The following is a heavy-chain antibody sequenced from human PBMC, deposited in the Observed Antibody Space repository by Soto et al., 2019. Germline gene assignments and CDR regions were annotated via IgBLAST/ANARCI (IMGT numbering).Heavy chain of an antibody. D-gene: IGHD5-18*01. V-gene: IGHV3-7*04. J-gene: IGHJ4*02. CDR1: GFTFSSYW. CDR3: AREIVGYRPLFDY. Sequence: EVQLVESGGGLVQPGGSLRLSCAASGFTFSSYWMSWVRQAPGKGLEWVANIKQDGSEKYYVDSVKGRFTISRDNAKNSLYLQMNSLRAEDTSVYYCAREIVGYRPLFDYWGKGTLVTVSS. CDR2: IKQDGSEK.